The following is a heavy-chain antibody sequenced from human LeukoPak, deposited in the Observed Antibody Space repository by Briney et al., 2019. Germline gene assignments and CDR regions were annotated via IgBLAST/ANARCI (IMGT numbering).Heavy chain of an antibody. J-gene: IGHJ5*02. CDR3: ARLTNWFDP. V-gene: IGHV3-7*01. Sequence: QAGGSLRLSCAASGFTFSSYWMSWVRQAPGKGLEWVANIKQDGSEQYYVDSVRDRFIISRDNAKNSLYLQTNSLRDEDTAVYYCARLTNWFDPWGQGTLVTASS. CDR1: GFTFSSYW. CDR2: IKQDGSEQ. D-gene: IGHD3-16*01.